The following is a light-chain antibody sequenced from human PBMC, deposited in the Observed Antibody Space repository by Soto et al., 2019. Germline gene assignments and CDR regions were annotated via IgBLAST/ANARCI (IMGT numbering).Light chain of an antibody. V-gene: IGLV1-44*01. Sequence: QSVLTQPPSASGTPGQRVSISCSGSSSNIGSNTVNWYQQLPGTAPKLLIYSNNQRPSGVPDRFSGSKSGTSAPLAISGLQSEHGADYYCAAWDDSLNGSYVFGTGTKVTVL. CDR3: AAWDDSLNGSYV. CDR2: SNN. J-gene: IGLJ1*01. CDR1: SSNIGSNT.